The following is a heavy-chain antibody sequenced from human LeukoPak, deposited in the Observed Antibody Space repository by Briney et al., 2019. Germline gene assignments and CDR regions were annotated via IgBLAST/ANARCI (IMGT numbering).Heavy chain of an antibody. D-gene: IGHD1-26*01. CDR2: IYYSGST. CDR1: GGSISSGGYY. CDR3: ARDGSGAQPGAFDI. J-gene: IGHJ3*02. Sequence: SQTLSLTCTVSGGSISSGGYYWSWIRQHPGKGLEWIGYIYYSGSTYYNPSLKSRVTISVDTSKNQFSLKLSSVTAADTAVYYCARDGSGAQPGAFDIWGQGTMVTVSS. V-gene: IGHV4-31*03.